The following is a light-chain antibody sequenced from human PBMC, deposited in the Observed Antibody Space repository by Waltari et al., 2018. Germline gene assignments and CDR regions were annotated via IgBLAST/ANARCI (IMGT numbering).Light chain of an antibody. Sequence: ELVLIHSPATLALSPGASATLSCRASQSVRNYLAWFQQKPGQGPRLLIYDTSNRGTGVPARVSGSGSGTDFTLTISSLESEDFAVYYCQQRSSWPLTFGGGTKVQIK. CDR3: QQRSSWPLT. J-gene: IGKJ4*01. V-gene: IGKV3-11*01. CDR1: QSVRNY. CDR2: DTS.